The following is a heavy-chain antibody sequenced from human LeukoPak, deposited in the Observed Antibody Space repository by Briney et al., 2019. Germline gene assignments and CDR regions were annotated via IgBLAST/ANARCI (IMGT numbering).Heavy chain of an antibody. Sequence: GASVKVSCKASGYTFASYGISWVRQAPGQGLELMGWISAYNGNTNYAQKLQGRVTMTTDTSTSTAYMELRSLRSDDTAVYYCARYWLTEDYYYYGMDVWGQGTTVTVSS. J-gene: IGHJ6*02. CDR3: ARYWLTEDYYYYGMDV. CDR1: GYTFASYG. CDR2: ISAYNGNT. D-gene: IGHD3-9*01. V-gene: IGHV1-18*01.